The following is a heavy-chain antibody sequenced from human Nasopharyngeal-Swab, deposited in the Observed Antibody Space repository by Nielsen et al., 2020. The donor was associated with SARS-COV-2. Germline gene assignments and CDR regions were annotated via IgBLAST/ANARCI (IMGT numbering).Heavy chain of an antibody. Sequence: SETLSLTCTVSGGPISSYYWSWIRQPPGKGLEWIGYIYYSGSTNYNPSLKSRVTISVDTSKNQFSLKLSSVTAADTAVYYCARGGWGNWFDPWGQGTLVTVSS. V-gene: IGHV4-59*01. CDR3: ARGGWGNWFDP. J-gene: IGHJ5*02. CDR1: GGPISSYY. D-gene: IGHD3-16*01. CDR2: IYYSGST.